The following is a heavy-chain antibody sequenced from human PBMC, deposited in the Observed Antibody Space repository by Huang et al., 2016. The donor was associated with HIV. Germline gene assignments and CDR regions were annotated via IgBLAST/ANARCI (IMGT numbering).Heavy chain of an antibody. D-gene: IGHD1-26*01. CDR3: AKDGADEEWDIDY. V-gene: IGHV3-30*18. CDR2: ISYDGSNK. CDR1: GFSFSTYG. Sequence: VQLVESGGGVVQPGRSLRLACAASGFSFSTYGWHWVRQAPGKGLEWGAFISYDGSNKYYAHSVKGRFTISRDTSENKVYLQMNSLRHEDTAVYYCAKDGADEEWDIDYWGQGTLVTVSS. J-gene: IGHJ4*02.